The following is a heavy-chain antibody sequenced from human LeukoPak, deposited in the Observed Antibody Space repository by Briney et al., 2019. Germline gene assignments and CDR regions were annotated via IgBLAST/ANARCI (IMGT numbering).Heavy chain of an antibody. J-gene: IGHJ4*02. V-gene: IGHV3-48*01. Sequence: PGGSLRLSCAASGFTFSTYSMSWVRQAPGKGLEWISYISSSSTIYYADSVRGRFTISRDNAKNSLYLQMNSLRAEDTAVYYCARGGYEFDYWGQGTLVTVSS. CDR1: GFTFSTYS. CDR3: ARGGYEFDY. D-gene: IGHD5-12*01. CDR2: ISSSSTI.